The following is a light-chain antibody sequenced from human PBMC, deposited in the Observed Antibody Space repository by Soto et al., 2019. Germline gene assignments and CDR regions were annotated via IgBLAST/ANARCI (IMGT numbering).Light chain of an antibody. Sequence: EIVLTQSPGTLSLSPWEIATLSCRASQSVSSSYLAWYQQKPGQAPRLLIYGASSRATGIPDRFSGSGSGTDFTLTISRLEPEDFAVYYCQQYGSSRTWTFGQGTKVDIK. CDR1: QSVSSSY. CDR3: QQYGSSRTWT. J-gene: IGKJ1*01. CDR2: GAS. V-gene: IGKV3-20*01.